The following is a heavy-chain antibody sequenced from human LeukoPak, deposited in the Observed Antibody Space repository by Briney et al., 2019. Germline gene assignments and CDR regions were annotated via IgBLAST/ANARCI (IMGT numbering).Heavy chain of an antibody. CDR3: SKHTYYYGSESYHDY. V-gene: IGHV3-21*04. CDR2: INSAGSYI. Sequence: GGSLRLSCAASAFSFSDYNMNWVRQAPGKGLEWVSSINSAGSYIYYEDSVKGRFTISRDNAKNSMFLQLNSLRGEDTAVYYCSKHTYYYGSESYHDYWGQGTLVTVSS. J-gene: IGHJ4*02. D-gene: IGHD3-10*01. CDR1: AFSFSDYN.